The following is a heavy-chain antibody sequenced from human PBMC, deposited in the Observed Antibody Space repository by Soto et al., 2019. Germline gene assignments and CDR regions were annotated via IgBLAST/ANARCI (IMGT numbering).Heavy chain of an antibody. D-gene: IGHD3-10*01. CDR2: IYYSGST. Sequence: SSETLSLTCTVSGGSISSYYWTWIRQPQGKGLEWIGNIYYSGSTTYNPSLKSRVTISVDTSKNQFSLRLSSVTAADTAVYYCATQTANFYGSGSYYLPIDYWGQGTLVTVSS. V-gene: IGHV4-59*01. J-gene: IGHJ4*02. CDR3: ATQTANFYGSGSYYLPIDY. CDR1: GGSISSYY.